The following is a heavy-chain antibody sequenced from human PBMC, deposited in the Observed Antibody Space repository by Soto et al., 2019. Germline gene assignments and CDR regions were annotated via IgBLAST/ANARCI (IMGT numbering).Heavy chain of an antibody. V-gene: IGHV3-33*01. D-gene: IGHD1-26*01. Sequence: PGGSLRLSCAASGFTFSSYGMHWVRQAPGKGLEWVAVIWYDGSNKCYADSVKGRFTISRDNSKNTLYLQMNSLRAEDTAVYYCARDREELPTDYWGQGTLVTVSS. CDR1: GFTFSSYG. CDR3: ARDREELPTDY. CDR2: IWYDGSNK. J-gene: IGHJ4*02.